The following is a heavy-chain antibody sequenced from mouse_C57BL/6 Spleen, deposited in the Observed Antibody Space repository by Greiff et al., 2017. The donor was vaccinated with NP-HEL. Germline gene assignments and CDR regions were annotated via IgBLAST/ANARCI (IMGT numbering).Heavy chain of an antibody. V-gene: IGHV1-82*01. CDR1: GYAFSSSW. D-gene: IGHD2-1*01. J-gene: IGHJ2*01. CDR2: IYPGDGYT. CDR3: ARARVYYCNYERFAY. Sequence: VQLQQSGPELVKPGASVKISCKASGYAFSSSWMNWVKQRPGKGLEWIGWIYPGDGYTNYNGKFKGKATLTADKSSSTAYMQLSSLTSEDSAIYFCARARVYYCNYERFAYWGQGTILTVSA.